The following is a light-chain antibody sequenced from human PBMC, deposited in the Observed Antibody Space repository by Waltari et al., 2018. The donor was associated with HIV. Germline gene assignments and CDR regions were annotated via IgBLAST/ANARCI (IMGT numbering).Light chain of an antibody. CDR1: QGIRNA. CDR2: AAS. J-gene: IGKJ2*01. Sequence: DIQMPQSPSSLSASVGDRVTITCRASQGIRNALGCYQQKPGEAPKRLIYAASTLQNCVSSRFSGSGSGTEFTLTITSLQPEDVATYYCLQHYDYPRTFGQGTKLEIK. V-gene: IGKV1-17*01. CDR3: LQHYDYPRT.